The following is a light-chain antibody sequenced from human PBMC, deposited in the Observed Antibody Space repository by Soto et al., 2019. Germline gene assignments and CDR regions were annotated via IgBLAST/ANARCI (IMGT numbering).Light chain of an antibody. CDR2: GAS. Sequence: ESVLTQSPGNLSLSPGEIATLSCRASQSVSSSFLAWYQLKPGQAPRLLIYGASSRATGIPDRFSGSGSGTDFTLTISRLEPEDFAVYYCQQYDSSPWTFGQGTTVQIK. V-gene: IGKV3-20*01. CDR1: QSVSSSF. CDR3: QQYDSSPWT. J-gene: IGKJ1*01.